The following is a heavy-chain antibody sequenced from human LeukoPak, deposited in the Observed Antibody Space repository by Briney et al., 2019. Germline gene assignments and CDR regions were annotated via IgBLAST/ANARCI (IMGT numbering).Heavy chain of an antibody. CDR2: IYSSGST. Sequence: PSETLSLTCSVSGGSISSYYWSWVRKPAGKGLDWIGRIYSSGSTNYNPSLNSRVTMSVDTSNNQFSLRLTSVTAADTAVYYCARGTTAAAGIFDCWGQGTLVTVSS. D-gene: IGHD6-13*01. J-gene: IGHJ4*02. V-gene: IGHV4-4*07. CDR1: GGSISSYY. CDR3: ARGTTAAAGIFDC.